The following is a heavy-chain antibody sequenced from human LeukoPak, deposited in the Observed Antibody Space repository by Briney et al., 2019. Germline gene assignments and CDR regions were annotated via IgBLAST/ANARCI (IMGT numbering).Heavy chain of an antibody. Sequence: GESLKISCMGSGYSFTSYWIGWVRQMPGKGLEWMGIIYPGYSDTRYSPSFQGQVTIPADKPISTAYLQRSSLKASDTAMYYCARQCNYYDSSGYYYAAYWGQGTLVTVSS. CDR1: GYSFTSYW. CDR2: IYPGYSDT. V-gene: IGHV5-51*01. CDR3: ARQCNYYDSSGYYYAAY. J-gene: IGHJ4*02. D-gene: IGHD3-22*01.